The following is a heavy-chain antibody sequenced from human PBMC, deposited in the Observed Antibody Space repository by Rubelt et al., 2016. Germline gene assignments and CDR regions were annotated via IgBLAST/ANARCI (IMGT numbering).Heavy chain of an antibody. CDR1: GYTFTSYY. CDR2: INPSGGST. V-gene: IGHV1-46*04. D-gene: IGHD5-24*01. Sequence: QVQLVQSGAEVKKPGASVKVSCKASGYTFTSYYMHWVRQAPGQGLEWMGIINPSGGSTSYAQKLQARVTMTRDTSTSTVYMELSSLRSEDTAVYYCARTKTVEMATIPLAYWGQGTLVTVSS. CDR3: ARTKTVEMATIPLAY. J-gene: IGHJ4*02.